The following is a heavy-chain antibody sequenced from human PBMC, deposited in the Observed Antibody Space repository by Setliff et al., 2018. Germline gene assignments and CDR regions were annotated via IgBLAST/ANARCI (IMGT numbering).Heavy chain of an antibody. CDR1: GDPMSSRRYY. D-gene: IGHD5-12*01. Sequence: PSETLSLTCTVSGDPMSSRRYYWAWIRQPAGKGLEWIGQIYTSWSTNYNPSLKSRVTISLDTSNNQFSLKLSSVTAADTAVYYCARGGTFRYFDFWGQGAPVTVSS. J-gene: IGHJ4*02. CDR2: IYTSWST. CDR3: ARGGTFRYFDF. V-gene: IGHV4-61*09.